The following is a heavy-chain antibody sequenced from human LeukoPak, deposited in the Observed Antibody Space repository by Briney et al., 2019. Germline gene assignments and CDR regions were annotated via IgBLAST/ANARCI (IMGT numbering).Heavy chain of an antibody. CDR3: ASSSGYGMDV. D-gene: IGHD3-10*01. Sequence: SETLSLTCTVSGGSISSGGYYWSWIRQHPGKGLEWIGYIYYSGSTYYNPSLKSRVTISVDTSKSQFSLKVSSVTAADTAVYYCASSSGYGMDVWGKGTTVTVSS. J-gene: IGHJ6*04. V-gene: IGHV4-31*03. CDR1: GGSISSGGYY. CDR2: IYYSGST.